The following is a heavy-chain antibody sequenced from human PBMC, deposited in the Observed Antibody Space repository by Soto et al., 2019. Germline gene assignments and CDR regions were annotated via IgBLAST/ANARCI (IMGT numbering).Heavy chain of an antibody. Sequence: EVQLVESGGGLIQPGGSLRLSCAASGFAVSSNYMSWVRQAPGKGLEWVSLIYSGGTTYYADSVKGRFTISRDNSKNTLYRQMNSLRAEDTAVYYCARASKGTIYSPHAFDIWGQGTMVTVSS. CDR2: IYSGGTT. J-gene: IGHJ3*02. D-gene: IGHD2-21*01. CDR1: GFAVSSNY. V-gene: IGHV3-53*01. CDR3: ARASKGTIYSPHAFDI.